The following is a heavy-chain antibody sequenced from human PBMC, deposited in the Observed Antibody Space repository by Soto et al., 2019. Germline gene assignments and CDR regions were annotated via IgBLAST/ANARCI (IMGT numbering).Heavy chain of an antibody. CDR1: GGSISSSSYY. Sequence: SETLSLTCTVSGGSISSSSYYWGWIRQPPGKGLEWIGSTYYSGSTYYNPSLKSRVTISVDTSKNQFSLKLSSVTAADTAVYYCARYGGDDGDPYYYYYYMDVWGKGTTVTVS. V-gene: IGHV4-39*01. J-gene: IGHJ6*03. CDR3: ARYGGDDGDPYYYYYYMDV. D-gene: IGHD3-10*01. CDR2: TYYSGST.